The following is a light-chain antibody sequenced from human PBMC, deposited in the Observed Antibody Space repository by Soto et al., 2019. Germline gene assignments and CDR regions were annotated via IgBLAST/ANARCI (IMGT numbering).Light chain of an antibody. Sequence: EIVMTQSPATLSVSPGERATLSCRASQSVSSNLAWYQQKPGQAPRLLIYGASSRATGIPDRFSGSGSGTEFTLTISSLQSEDFAVYSCQRYNNWPLTFGQGTKVDIK. CDR1: QSVSSN. CDR3: QRYNNWPLT. V-gene: IGKV3D-15*01. J-gene: IGKJ1*01. CDR2: GAS.